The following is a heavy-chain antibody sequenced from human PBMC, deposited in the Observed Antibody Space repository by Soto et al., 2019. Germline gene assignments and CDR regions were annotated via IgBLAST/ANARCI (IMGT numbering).Heavy chain of an antibody. D-gene: IGHD3-9*01. J-gene: IGHJ6*02. Sequence: EVQLLESGEGLVQPGGSVKLSCAASGFTFSNYAMSWVRQAPGKGLEWVSGIGSSGSNTYYADSVKGRFTISRDNSKNTLFLQMNSLRAEDTAEYYCARVVRYFDTPYGMDVWGQGTTVTVSS. CDR1: GFTFSNYA. V-gene: IGHV3-23*01. CDR3: ARVVRYFDTPYGMDV. CDR2: IGSSGSNT.